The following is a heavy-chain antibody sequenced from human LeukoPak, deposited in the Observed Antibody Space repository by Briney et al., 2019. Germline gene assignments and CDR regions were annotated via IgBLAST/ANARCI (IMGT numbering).Heavy chain of an antibody. V-gene: IGHV1-8*02. CDR1: GYTFISYD. CDR3: ARGGERANFYGLGSSPNWFDP. Sequence: ASVKVSCKASGYTFISYDINWVRQAAGQGLEWMGWMNLNSGNTGYAQKFQGRVTMTRNTSISTAYMELSGLRSDDTAVYYCARGGERANFYGLGSSPNWFDPWGQGTLVTVSS. D-gene: IGHD3-10*01. J-gene: IGHJ5*02. CDR2: MNLNSGNT.